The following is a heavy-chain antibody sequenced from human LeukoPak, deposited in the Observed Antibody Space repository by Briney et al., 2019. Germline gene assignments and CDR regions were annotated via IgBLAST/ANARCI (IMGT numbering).Heavy chain of an antibody. Sequence: ALVKVSCKASGYTFTGYYMHWVRQAPGQGLEWMGWINPNSGGTNYAQKFQGWVTMTRDTSISTAYMELSRLRSDDTAVYYCARGGIAAAGTWFDPWGQGTLVTVSS. D-gene: IGHD6-13*01. J-gene: IGHJ5*02. CDR1: GYTFTGYY. CDR3: ARGGIAAAGTWFDP. CDR2: INPNSGGT. V-gene: IGHV1-2*04.